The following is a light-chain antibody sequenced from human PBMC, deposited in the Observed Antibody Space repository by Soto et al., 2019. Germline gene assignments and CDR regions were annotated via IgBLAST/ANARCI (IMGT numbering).Light chain of an antibody. CDR2: DVN. CDR1: CSDVGNCNY. J-gene: IGLJ3*02. Sequence: QSALTQPPSASGSPGQSVTISCIGICSDVGNCNYVSWYQQNPGKAPKLMLYDVNKRPSGVPDRFSGSKSGNTASLTVSGLQAEDEADYYCSSYAGGNNWVFGGGTKLTVL. V-gene: IGLV2-8*01. CDR3: SSYAGGNNWV.